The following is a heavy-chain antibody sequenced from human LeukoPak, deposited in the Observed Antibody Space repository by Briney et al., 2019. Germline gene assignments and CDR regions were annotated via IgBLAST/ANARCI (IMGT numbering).Heavy chain of an antibody. CDR3: ARVACSGDSCYIDY. J-gene: IGHJ4*02. CDR2: ISRSSNYI. D-gene: IGHD2-15*01. V-gene: IGHV3-21*06. CDR1: GFSFSSES. Sequence: GGSLRLSCAASGFSFSSESMNWVRQAPGKGLEWVSSISRSSNYIYYADSMKGRFTISRDNAKNSLYLQINSLRAEDTAVYYCARVACSGDSCYIDYWGQGTLVTVSS.